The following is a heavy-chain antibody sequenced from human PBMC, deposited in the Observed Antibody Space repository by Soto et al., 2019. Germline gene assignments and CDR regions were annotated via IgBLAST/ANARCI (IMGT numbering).Heavy chain of an antibody. Sequence: QVQLVESGGGVVQPGRSLRLSCAASGFTVSSYAMHWVRQAPGKGLEWVAVISHDGSNKYYADSVKGRFTISRDNSKNTLYLQMNSQRAEDTAVYYCARDVITMVRGVIGYWGQGTLVTVSS. CDR1: GFTVSSYA. J-gene: IGHJ4*02. CDR3: ARDVITMVRGVIGY. D-gene: IGHD3-10*01. CDR2: ISHDGSNK. V-gene: IGHV3-30-3*01.